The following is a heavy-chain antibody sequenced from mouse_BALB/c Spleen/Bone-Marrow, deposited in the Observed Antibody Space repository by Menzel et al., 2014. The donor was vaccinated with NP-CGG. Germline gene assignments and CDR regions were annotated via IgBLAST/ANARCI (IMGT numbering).Heavy chain of an antibody. Sequence: QVQLQQSGAELVRPGASVTLSCKASGYTFXDYEMHWVKQTPVHGLEWIGAIDPETGGTAYNQKFKGEATLTADKSSSTAYMELRSLTSEDSAVYYCTRWDGNYGWFAYWGQGTLVTVSA. CDR3: TRWDGNYGWFAY. CDR2: IDPETGGT. CDR1: GYTFXDYE. J-gene: IGHJ3*01. D-gene: IGHD2-1*01. V-gene: IGHV1-15*01.